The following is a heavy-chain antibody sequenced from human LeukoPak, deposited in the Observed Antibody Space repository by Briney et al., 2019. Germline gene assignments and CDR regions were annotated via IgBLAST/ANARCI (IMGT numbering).Heavy chain of an antibody. V-gene: IGHV4-59*01. Sequence: SETLSLTCTVSGGSISSYYWSWIRQPPGKGVEWVGYIYYSGSTNYNPSLKSRVTISVDTSKNQFSLKLSSVTAADTAVYYCARDRFFDWNDSDAFDIWGQGTMVTVSS. CDR1: GGSISSYY. CDR3: ARDRFFDWNDSDAFDI. CDR2: IYYSGST. J-gene: IGHJ3*02. D-gene: IGHD1-1*01.